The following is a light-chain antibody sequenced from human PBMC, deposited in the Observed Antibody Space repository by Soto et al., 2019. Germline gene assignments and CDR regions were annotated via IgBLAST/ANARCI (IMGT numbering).Light chain of an antibody. J-gene: IGKJ4*01. V-gene: IGKV3-11*01. Sequence: EFVLTQSPATLSLSQGERATLSCRASQTVITYLAWHQQKPGQAPRLLIFDATKRVNGIPARFSGSGSGTDITLTLSSLVPEYFAVYYCQQRGTFGGGTKVDIK. CDR1: QTVITY. CDR3: QQRGT. CDR2: DAT.